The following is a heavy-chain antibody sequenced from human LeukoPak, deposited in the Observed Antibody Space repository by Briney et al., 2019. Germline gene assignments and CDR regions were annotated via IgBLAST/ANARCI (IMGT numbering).Heavy chain of an antibody. CDR2: IYYSGST. J-gene: IGHJ4*02. CDR1: GGSISSYY. D-gene: IGHD6-6*01. V-gene: IGHV4-59*01. CDR3: ARGGGSSSLNKFDY. Sequence: SETLSLTRTVSGGSISSYYWNWIRQPPGKGLEWIGYIYYSGSTNYNPSLESRVTISVDTSKNQFSLNLSSVTSADTAVYYCARGGGSSSLNKFDYWGQGTLVTVSS.